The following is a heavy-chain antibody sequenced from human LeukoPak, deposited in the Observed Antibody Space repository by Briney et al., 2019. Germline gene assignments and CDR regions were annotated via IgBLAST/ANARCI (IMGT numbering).Heavy chain of an antibody. Sequence: ASVKVSXKASGYTFTGYYMHWVRQAPGQGLEWMGWINPNSGGTNYAQKFQGRVTMTRDTSISTAYMELSRLRSDDTVVYYCARAGGYYGSGSYYNWFDPWGQGTLVTVSS. CDR3: ARAGGYYGSGSYYNWFDP. CDR2: INPNSGGT. V-gene: IGHV1-2*02. D-gene: IGHD3-10*01. J-gene: IGHJ5*02. CDR1: GYTFTGYY.